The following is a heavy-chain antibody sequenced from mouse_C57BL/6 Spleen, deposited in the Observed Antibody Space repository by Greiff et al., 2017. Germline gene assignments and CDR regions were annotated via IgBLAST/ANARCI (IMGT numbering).Heavy chain of an antibody. CDR2: INPSNGGT. V-gene: IGHV1-53*01. D-gene: IGHD1-1*01. J-gene: IGHJ1*03. Sequence: QVQLQQPGTELVKPGASVKLSCKASGYTFTSYWMHWVKQRPGQGLEWIGNINPSNGGTNYNEKFKSKATLTVDKSSSTAYMQLSSLTSEDSAVYYGARSFITTVVAHWYFEVWGTGTTVTVSS. CDR3: ARSFITTVVAHWYFEV. CDR1: GYTFTSYW.